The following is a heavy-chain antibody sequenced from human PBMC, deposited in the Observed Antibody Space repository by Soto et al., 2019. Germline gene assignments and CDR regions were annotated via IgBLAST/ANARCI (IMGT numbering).Heavy chain of an antibody. CDR1: GYTFTSYY. Sequence: QVQLVQSGAEVKKPGASVKVSCKASGYTFTSYYMHWVRQAPGQGLEWMGIINPSGGSTSYAQKFQGRATMTRDTSASTVYMELTSLRSEDTAVYYCARVAGAATVDGELDYWGQGTMVTVSS. D-gene: IGHD6-19*01. J-gene: IGHJ4*02. CDR3: ARVAGAATVDGELDY. V-gene: IGHV1-46*01. CDR2: INPSGGST.